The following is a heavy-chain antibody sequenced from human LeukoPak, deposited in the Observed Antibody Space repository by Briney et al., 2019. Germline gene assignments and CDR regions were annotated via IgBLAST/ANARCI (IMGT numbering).Heavy chain of an antibody. CDR2: INPNRGST. Sequence: GASVKVSCKASGYTFTSYYMYWVRQAPGQGLEWMGIINPNRGSTSYAQKFQGRVTMTRDMPTSTVYMELSSLRSDDTAVYYCARNDFWSGYNDAFDIWGQGTMVTVSS. CDR1: GYTFTSYY. D-gene: IGHD3-3*01. J-gene: IGHJ3*02. CDR3: ARNDFWSGYNDAFDI. V-gene: IGHV1-46*01.